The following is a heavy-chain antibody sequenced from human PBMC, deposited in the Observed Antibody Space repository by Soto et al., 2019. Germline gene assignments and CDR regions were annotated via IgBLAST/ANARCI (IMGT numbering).Heavy chain of an antibody. V-gene: IGHV1-46*01. CDR2: INPGGGSA. Sequence: DAVKVSCKASGYTFVNYYIHWVRQAPGQGLEWMGIINPGGGSATYAQNFQGRVTMTRDTSTSTVYMELSSLRSEDTAVYFCETVGNHYRSAIKRTHYMYAMDVWRQGITVNVSS. CDR3: ETVGNHYRSAIKRTHYMYAMDV. J-gene: IGHJ6*02. CDR1: GYTFVNYY. D-gene: IGHD3-16*02.